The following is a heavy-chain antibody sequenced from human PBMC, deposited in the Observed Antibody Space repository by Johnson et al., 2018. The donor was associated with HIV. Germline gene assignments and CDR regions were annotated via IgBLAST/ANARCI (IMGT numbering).Heavy chain of an antibody. Sequence: QVQLVESGGGLVKPGGSLRLSCAASGFNFSDYYMTWIRQAPGKGLEWVSYISSSGVTSYYSDSVKGRFTISRDNSKNTLYLQMNSLRAEDTAVYYCAREGSYCTGGVCYGLGAFDIWGQGTVVTVSS. CDR3: AREGSYCTGGVCYGLGAFDI. CDR1: GFNFSDYY. J-gene: IGHJ3*02. D-gene: IGHD2-8*02. CDR2: ISSSGVTS. V-gene: IGHV3-11*04.